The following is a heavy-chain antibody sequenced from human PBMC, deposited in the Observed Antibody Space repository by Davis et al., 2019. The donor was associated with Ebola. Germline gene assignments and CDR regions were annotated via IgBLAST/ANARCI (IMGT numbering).Heavy chain of an antibody. CDR2: FKSKVDGGTT. CDR1: GVTFSNAS. V-gene: IGHV3-15*01. D-gene: IGHD6-13*01. CDR3: TTDGGIGPRPIFDW. J-gene: IGHJ4*02. Sequence: GESLKISCAASGVTFSNASMNWVRHVPGKGLVWVGRFKSKVDGGTTFYAASVKGRFTISRDDSGNILYLQMRGLTTEDTAVYYCTTDGGIGPRPIFDWWGQGTQVTVSA.